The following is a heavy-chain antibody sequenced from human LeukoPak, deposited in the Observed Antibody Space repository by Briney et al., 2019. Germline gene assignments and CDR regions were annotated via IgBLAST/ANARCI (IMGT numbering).Heavy chain of an antibody. Sequence: PGGSLTLSCAASGFTFSSYAMSWVRQAPGKGLEWVSAISGSGGSTYYADSVKGRFTISRDNSKNTLYLQMNSLRAEDTAVYYCAKSPLGSFGEFDYWGQGTLVTVSS. CDR1: GFTFSSYA. D-gene: IGHD3-10*01. V-gene: IGHV3-23*01. CDR3: AKSPLGSFGEFDY. J-gene: IGHJ4*02. CDR2: ISGSGGST.